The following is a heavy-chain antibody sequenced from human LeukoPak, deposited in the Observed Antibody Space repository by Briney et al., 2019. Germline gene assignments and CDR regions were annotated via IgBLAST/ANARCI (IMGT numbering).Heavy chain of an antibody. CDR1: GYFFSSYW. CDR3: AREVYYYDSSGTLDY. J-gene: IGHJ4*02. D-gene: IGHD3-22*01. V-gene: IGHV5-51*01. CDR2: IYPGDSDT. Sequence: GESLKISCKGSGYFFSSYWIGWVRQMPGKGLEWMGIIYPGDSDTRYSPSFQGQVTISADKSISTAYLQWSSLKASDTAMYYCAREVYYYDSSGTLDYWGQGTLVTVSS.